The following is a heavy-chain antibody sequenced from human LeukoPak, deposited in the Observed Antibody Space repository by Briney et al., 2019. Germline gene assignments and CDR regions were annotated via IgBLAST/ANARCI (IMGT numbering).Heavy chain of an antibody. CDR2: INPNGGST. CDR1: GYTFINNW. Sequence: GASVKVSCKASGYTFINNWMHWVRQAPGQGLEWMGMINPNGGSTTYAQKFQGRVTMTRDTSTSTVYMDLSSLRSDDTAVYYCARAMVRGLSNPFDYWGQGTLVTVSS. V-gene: IGHV1-46*01. J-gene: IGHJ4*02. CDR3: ARAMVRGLSNPFDY. D-gene: IGHD3-10*01.